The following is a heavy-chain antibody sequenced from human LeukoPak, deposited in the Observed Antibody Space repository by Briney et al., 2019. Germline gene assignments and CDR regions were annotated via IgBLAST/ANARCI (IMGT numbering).Heavy chain of an antibody. V-gene: IGHV3-23*01. CDR2: ISGSGGST. CDR3: AKDYSSNGDTAH. D-gene: IGHD4-11*01. Sequence: GGSLRLSCAVSGFTFSSYTMRWVRQAPGKGLEWVSGISGSGGSTSYADSVKGRFTISRDNSKNTLYLQMNSLTAEDTAVYYCAKDYSSNGDTAHWGQGTLVTVSS. CDR1: GFTFSSYT. J-gene: IGHJ4*02.